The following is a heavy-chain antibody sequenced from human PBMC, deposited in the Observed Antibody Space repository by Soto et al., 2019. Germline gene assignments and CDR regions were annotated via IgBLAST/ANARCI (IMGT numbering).Heavy chain of an antibody. J-gene: IGHJ6*02. V-gene: IGHV1-69*13. D-gene: IGHD2-2*01. CDR1: GGTFSSYA. CDR2: IIPIFGTA. CDR3: AADIVVVPAATGPTYYYYGMDV. Sequence: SVKVSCKASGGTFSSYAISWVRQAPGQGLEWMGGIIPIFGTANYAQKFQGRVTITADESTSTAYMELSSLRSEDTAVYYCAADIVVVPAATGPTYYYYGMDVWGQGXTVTVSS.